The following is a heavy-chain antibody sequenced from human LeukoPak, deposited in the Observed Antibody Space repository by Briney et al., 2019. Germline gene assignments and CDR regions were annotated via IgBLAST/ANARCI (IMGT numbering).Heavy chain of an antibody. Sequence: SETLSLTCTVSGGSISSYYWGWIRQPPGKGLEWIGYIHYSGSTNYNPSLESRVTISVDTSKNQFSLKLSSVTAADTAVYYCARGGYYDILTGYYVYLDYWGRGTLVTVSS. D-gene: IGHD3-9*01. CDR1: GGSISSYY. J-gene: IGHJ4*02. CDR2: IHYSGST. CDR3: ARGGYYDILTGYYVYLDY. V-gene: IGHV4-59*01.